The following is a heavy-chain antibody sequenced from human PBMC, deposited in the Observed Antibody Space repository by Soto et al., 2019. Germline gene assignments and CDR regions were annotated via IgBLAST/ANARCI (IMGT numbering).Heavy chain of an antibody. CDR3: ARAVDGYSGFSDY. CDR1: GFTFSSYA. V-gene: IGHV3-30-3*01. CDR2: ISYDGSNK. Sequence: SGGSLRLSCAASGFTFSSYAMHWVRQAPGEGLEWVAVISYDGSNKYYADSVKGRFTISRDNSKNTLYLQMNSLRAEDTAVYYCARAVDGYSGFSDYWGQGTLVTVSS. J-gene: IGHJ4*02. D-gene: IGHD5-12*01.